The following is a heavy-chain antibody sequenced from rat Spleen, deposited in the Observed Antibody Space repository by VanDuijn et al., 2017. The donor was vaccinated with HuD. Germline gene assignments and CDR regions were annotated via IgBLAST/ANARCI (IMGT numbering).Heavy chain of an antibody. CDR3: AQERGRDSYAQG. J-gene: IGHJ2*01. V-gene: IGHV2-32*01. D-gene: IGHD1-12*01. CDR1: GFSLTSYH. CDR2: IWGDGST. Sequence: QVQLKESGPGLVKPSETLSLTCTVSGFSLTSYHVSWVRQPPGKALEGMGVIWGDGSTAYNSPLKSRLSISRDTSKSQVFLKMSSLKTEDTATYYCAQERGRDSYAQGWGQGVMVTVSS.